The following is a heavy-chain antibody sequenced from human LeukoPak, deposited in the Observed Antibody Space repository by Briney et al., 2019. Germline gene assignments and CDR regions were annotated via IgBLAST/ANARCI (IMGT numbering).Heavy chain of an antibody. Sequence: SETLSLTSTVSGGSISSGSYYWSWIRQPAGKGLEWIGRIYTSGSTNYNPSLKSRVTISVDTSKNQFSLKLSSVTAADTAVYYCARAFGSGWGQGTLVTVSS. CDR3: ARAFGSG. V-gene: IGHV4-61*02. J-gene: IGHJ4*02. D-gene: IGHD3-10*01. CDR2: IYTSGST. CDR1: GGSISSGSYY.